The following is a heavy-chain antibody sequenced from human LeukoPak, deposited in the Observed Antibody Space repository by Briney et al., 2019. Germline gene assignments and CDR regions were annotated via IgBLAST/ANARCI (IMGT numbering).Heavy chain of an antibody. D-gene: IGHD5-24*01. Sequence: SVKVSCKASGGTFSSYAISWVRQAPGQGLEWMGGIIPIFGTADYAQKFQGRVTITTDESTSTAYMELSSLRSEDTAVYYCASSLRKMATISGTPYFDYWGQGTLVTVSS. J-gene: IGHJ4*02. CDR3: ASSLRKMATISGTPYFDY. CDR1: GGTFSSYA. V-gene: IGHV1-69*05. CDR2: IIPIFGTA.